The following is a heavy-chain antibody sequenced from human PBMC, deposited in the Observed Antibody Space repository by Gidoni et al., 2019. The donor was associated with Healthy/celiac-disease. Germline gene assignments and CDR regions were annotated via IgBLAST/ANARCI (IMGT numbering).Heavy chain of an antibody. V-gene: IGHV3-74*01. CDR2: INSGGSST. CDR3: ARGGLWTMSYGMDV. CDR1: GFTFSSYW. Sequence: EVQLVESGGGLVQPGGSLRLSCAASGFTFSSYWLHWVRQAPGKGLVWVSRINSGGSSTSYADSVKGRFTISRDNAKNTLYRQMNSLRAEDTAVYYCARGGLWTMSYGMDVWGQGTTVTVSS. D-gene: IGHD3-10*02. J-gene: IGHJ6*02.